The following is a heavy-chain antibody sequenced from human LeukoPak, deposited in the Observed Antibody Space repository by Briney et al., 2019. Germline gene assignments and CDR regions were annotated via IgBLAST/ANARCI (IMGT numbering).Heavy chain of an antibody. CDR2: ILYDGSIQ. D-gene: IGHD1-26*01. J-gene: IGHJ4*02. V-gene: IGHV3-30*04. CDR3: ARGAILGALNLMDY. Sequence: LTGGSLRLSCAASGFSFSNYAMHWVRQAPGKGLDWVAVILYDGSIQNTADSVRGRFIISRDNSKNTVFLQMSSLTTDDTAVYYCARGAILGALNLMDYWGQGTLVTVSS. CDR1: GFSFSNYA.